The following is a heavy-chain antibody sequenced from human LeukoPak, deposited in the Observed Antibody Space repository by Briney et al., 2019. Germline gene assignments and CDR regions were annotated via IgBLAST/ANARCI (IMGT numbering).Heavy chain of an antibody. J-gene: IGHJ4*02. Sequence: QPGRSLRLSCAASGFTFSSYAMHWVRQAPGKGLEWVAVISYDGSNKYYADSVKGRFTISRDNSKNTLYLQMNSLRAEDTAVYYCARVPFLTTLWSFDYWGQGTLVTVSS. CDR1: GFTFSSYA. CDR3: ARVPFLTTLWSFDY. V-gene: IGHV3-30*04. D-gene: IGHD3-10*02. CDR2: ISYDGSNK.